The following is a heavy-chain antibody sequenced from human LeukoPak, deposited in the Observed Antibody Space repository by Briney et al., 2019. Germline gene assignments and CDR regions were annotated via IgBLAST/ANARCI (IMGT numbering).Heavy chain of an antibody. CDR2: IYPDDSDT. Sequence: GESLKISCKGSAYSFTSHWIGWVRQMPGKGLEWMGIIYPDDSDTKYSPSFQGQVTLSVDKSISTAYLQWSSLKASDTAMYYCASLYYYASGSYYRHFDYWGQGTLVTVSS. D-gene: IGHD3-10*01. J-gene: IGHJ4*02. V-gene: IGHV5-51*01. CDR1: AYSFTSHW. CDR3: ASLYYYASGSYYRHFDY.